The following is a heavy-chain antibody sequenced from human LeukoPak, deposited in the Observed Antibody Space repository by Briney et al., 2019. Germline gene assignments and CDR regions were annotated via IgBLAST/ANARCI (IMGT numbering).Heavy chain of an antibody. CDR2: IIPIFGTA. D-gene: IGHD6-19*01. CDR3: AREALQDSSGWSHFDY. J-gene: IGHJ4*02. CDR1: GGTFSSYA. Sequence: SVKVSCKASGGTFSSYAISWVRQAPGQGLEWMGGIIPIFGTANYAQKFQGRVTITADESTSTAYMELSSLRSEDTAVYYCAREALQDSSGWSHFDYWGQGTLVTVSS. V-gene: IGHV1-69*13.